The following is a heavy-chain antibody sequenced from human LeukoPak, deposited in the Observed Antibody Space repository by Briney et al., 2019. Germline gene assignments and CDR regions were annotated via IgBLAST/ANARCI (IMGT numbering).Heavy chain of an antibody. CDR3: ASGGGSSWYGNWFDP. Sequence: SGTLSLTCAVSGGSISSSNWWSWVRQPPGKGLEWIGNIYYNGITYYNPSLKSRVTISVDTSKNQFSLKLSSVTAADTAVYYCASGGGSSWYGNWFDPWGQGTLVTVFS. J-gene: IGHJ5*02. V-gene: IGHV4-4*02. CDR1: GGSISSSNW. CDR2: IYYNGIT. D-gene: IGHD6-13*01.